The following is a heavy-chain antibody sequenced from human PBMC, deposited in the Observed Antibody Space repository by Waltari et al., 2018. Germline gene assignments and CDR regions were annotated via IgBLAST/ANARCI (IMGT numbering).Heavy chain of an antibody. D-gene: IGHD6-13*01. Sequence: EVQPLESGGGLVQPGGSLRLSCAASGFTFSSYAMSWVRRAPGKGLEWVSAISGSGGSTYYADSVKGRFTISRDNSKNTLYLQMNSLRAEDTAVYYCAKLPSSSWYYFDYWGQGTLVTVSS. J-gene: IGHJ4*02. CDR3: AKLPSSSWYYFDY. CDR1: GFTFSSYA. V-gene: IGHV3-23*01. CDR2: ISGSGGST.